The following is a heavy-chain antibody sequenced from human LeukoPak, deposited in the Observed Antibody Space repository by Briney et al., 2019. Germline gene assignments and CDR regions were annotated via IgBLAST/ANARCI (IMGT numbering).Heavy chain of an antibody. D-gene: IGHD3-22*01. J-gene: IGHJ4*02. CDR1: GYSFTSYW. Sequence: GESLKISCKGSGYSFTSYWIGWVRQMPGKGLEWMGIIYPGDSDTRYSPSFQGQVTISVDEPTNTAYLQWRSLKASDTAMYYCARQPTFYYDSSDYFFFDSWGQGTLVTVSS. CDR2: IYPGDSDT. CDR3: ARQPTFYYDSSDYFFFDS. V-gene: IGHV5-51*01.